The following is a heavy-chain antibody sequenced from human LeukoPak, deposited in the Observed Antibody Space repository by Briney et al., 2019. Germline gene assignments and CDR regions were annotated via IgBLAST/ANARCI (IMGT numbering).Heavy chain of an antibody. J-gene: IGHJ5*02. D-gene: IGHD3/OR15-3a*01. CDR2: INTNTGNP. CDR1: GYTFTSYA. Sequence: ASVKVSCKASGYTFTSYAMNWVRQAPGQGLEWMGWINTNTGNPTYAQGFTGRFVLSLDTSVSTAYLQISSLKAEDTAVYYCAREFTRVTWTWFDPWGQGTLVTVSS. CDR3: AREFTRVTWTWFDP. V-gene: IGHV7-4-1*02.